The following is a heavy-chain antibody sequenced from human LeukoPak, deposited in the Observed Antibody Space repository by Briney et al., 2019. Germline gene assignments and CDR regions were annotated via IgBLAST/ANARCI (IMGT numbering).Heavy chain of an antibody. D-gene: IGHD1-26*01. J-gene: IGHJ5*02. CDR1: GYTFTSYG. Sequence: ASVKVSCKASGYTFTSYGISWVRQAPGQGLEWMGWISAYNGNTNYAQKLQGRVTMTTDTSTSTACMELRSLRSDDTAVYYCARVVSDIVGATTGDWFDPWGQGTLVTVSS. CDR3: ARVVSDIVGATTGDWFDP. CDR2: ISAYNGNT. V-gene: IGHV1-18*01.